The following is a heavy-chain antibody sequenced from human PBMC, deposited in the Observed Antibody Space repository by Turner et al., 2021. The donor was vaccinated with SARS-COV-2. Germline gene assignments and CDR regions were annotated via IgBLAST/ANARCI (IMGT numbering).Heavy chain of an antibody. CDR3: ARDLDNGEWERLGMDY. CDR1: GFTFSYYA. J-gene: IGHJ4*02. Sequence: QVQLVESGGGVVQPGRSLRLSCAASGFTFSYYAMHWVRQAPGKGLEWVAVISYDGSNKYYADSVKGRFTISRDNSKNTLYLQMNSLRAEDTAVYYCARDLDNGEWERLGMDYWGQGSLVTVSS. V-gene: IGHV3-30*04. CDR2: ISYDGSNK. D-gene: IGHD1-26*01.